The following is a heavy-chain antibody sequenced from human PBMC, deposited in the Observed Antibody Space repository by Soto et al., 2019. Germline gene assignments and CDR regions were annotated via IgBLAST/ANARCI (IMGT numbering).Heavy chain of an antibody. CDR1: GYTFSDFD. J-gene: IGHJ6*02. V-gene: IGHV1-8*01. Sequence: ASVKASCKVSGYTFSDFDINWLRQAAGQGPEWMGWMNAKSGDTFSAQRLQGKFNMTWDTSLSTAYMEVGSLTSDDAAIYYCARGNPFNYAGFDVWGQGTTVTVSS. CDR2: MNAKSGDT. CDR3: ARGNPFNYAGFDV. D-gene: IGHD3-16*01.